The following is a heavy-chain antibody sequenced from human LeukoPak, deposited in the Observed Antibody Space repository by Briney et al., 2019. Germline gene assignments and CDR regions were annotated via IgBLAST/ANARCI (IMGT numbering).Heavy chain of an antibody. CDR2: VYRSGST. CDR3: ARENWVFDY. V-gene: IGHV4-38-2*02. Sequence: PSETLSLTCVVSGYSISRGYHWGWIRQPPGEGLEWIGSVYRSGSTYYNPSLKSRVTISVDTSKNQISLKVRSVTAADTAVYYCARENWVFDYWGEGIRVTVST. D-gene: IGHD7-27*01. J-gene: IGHJ4*02. CDR1: GYSISRGYH.